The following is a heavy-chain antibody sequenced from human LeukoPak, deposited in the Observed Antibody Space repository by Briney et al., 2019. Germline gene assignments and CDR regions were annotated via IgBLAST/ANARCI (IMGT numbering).Heavy chain of an antibody. CDR2: IYYSGST. J-gene: IGHJ4*02. V-gene: IGHV4-39*07. CDR3: ARRGYSYGRIDY. CDR1: GGSISSYY. Sequence: SETLSLTCTVSGGSISSYYWGWIRQPPGKGLEWIGSIYYSGSTYYNPSLKSRVTISVDTSKNQFSLKLSSVTAADTAVYYCARRGYSYGRIDYWGQGTLVTVSS. D-gene: IGHD5-18*01.